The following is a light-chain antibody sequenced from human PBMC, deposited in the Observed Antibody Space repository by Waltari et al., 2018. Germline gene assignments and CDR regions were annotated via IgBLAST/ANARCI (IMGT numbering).Light chain of an antibody. CDR2: EVS. CDR3: CSYAGSSTYV. CDR1: SSDVGSYNI. V-gene: IGLV2-23*02. J-gene: IGLJ1*01. Sequence: QSALTQPASVSGSPGQSITISCTGTSSDVGSYNIVSWYQQHPGKAPKLMIYEVSTRPSGVSNRFSGSKSGNTASLTISGLQAEDEADYYCCSYAGSSTYVFGTGTKVTVL.